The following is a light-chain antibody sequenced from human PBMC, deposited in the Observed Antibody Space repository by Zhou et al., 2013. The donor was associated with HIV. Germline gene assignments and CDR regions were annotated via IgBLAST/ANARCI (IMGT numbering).Light chain of an antibody. CDR1: QSVGSSY. J-gene: IGKJ5*01. CDR3: QQYGASIT. V-gene: IGKV3-20*01. CDR2: GTS. Sequence: PGTLSLSPGERATLSCRASQSVGSSYLAWYQQKPGQAPRLLMYGTSNRATGVPDRFSGSGSRTDFTLTISRLEPEDFAVYYCQQYGASITFGQGTRLEIK.